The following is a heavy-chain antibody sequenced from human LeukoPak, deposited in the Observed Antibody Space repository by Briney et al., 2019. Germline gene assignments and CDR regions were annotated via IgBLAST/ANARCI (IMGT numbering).Heavy chain of an antibody. V-gene: IGHV3-21*01. CDR1: GFTFSRYT. CDR2: ISGTSSYR. D-gene: IGHD3-3*01. CDR3: ARGPVWSGYYNIDY. Sequence: KPGGSLRLSCAASGFTFSRYTMNWVRQVPGKGLEWVSSISGTSSYRYYAESVKGQFSISRDDATNSVYLQMNSLRVEDTAVYYCARGPVWSGYYNIDYWGQGTLVTVSS. J-gene: IGHJ4*02.